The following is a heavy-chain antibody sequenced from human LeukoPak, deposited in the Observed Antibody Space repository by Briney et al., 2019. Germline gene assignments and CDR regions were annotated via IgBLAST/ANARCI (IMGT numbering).Heavy chain of an antibody. Sequence: SQTLSLTCTVSGGSISSGGYYWSWIRQHPGKGLEWIGYIYHSGSTYYNPSLKSRVTISVDTSKNQFSLRLSSVTAADTAVYYCARTQVVVPLQNWFDPWGQGTLVTVSS. CDR3: ARTQVVVPLQNWFDP. J-gene: IGHJ5*02. CDR1: GGSISSGGYY. D-gene: IGHD3-22*01. CDR2: IYHSGST. V-gene: IGHV4-31*03.